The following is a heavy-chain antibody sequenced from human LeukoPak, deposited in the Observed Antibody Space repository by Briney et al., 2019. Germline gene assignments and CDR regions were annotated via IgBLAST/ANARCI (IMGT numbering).Heavy chain of an antibody. CDR1: GFTFSSYA. CDR2: IRDSGSST. D-gene: IGHD5-18*01. Sequence: GGALRLSCAASGFTFSSYAMSWVRQAPGKGLEWVSAIRDSGSSTHYADSVKGRFTTSRDNSKNTLFLQMNSLRAEDTAIYYCAGRVTGYSSGYVYWGQGTLVTVSS. CDR3: AGRVTGYSSGYVY. V-gene: IGHV3-23*01. J-gene: IGHJ4*02.